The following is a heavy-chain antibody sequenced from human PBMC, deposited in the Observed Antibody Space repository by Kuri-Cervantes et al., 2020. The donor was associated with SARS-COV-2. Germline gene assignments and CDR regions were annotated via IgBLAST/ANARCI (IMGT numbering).Heavy chain of an antibody. D-gene: IGHD4-17*01. J-gene: IGHJ3*01. CDR2: LSSSSSYI. V-gene: IGHV3-21*01. CDR1: GFIFSTYG. CDR3: ARVMYGDYSGHHDTFDV. Sequence: GESLKISCAASGFIFSTYGMNWVRQAPGKGLEWVSSLSSSSSYIYYADSVRGRFTISRDNARNSLHLQMNSLRVDDTAVYYCARVMYGDYSGHHDTFDVWGQGTMVTVSS.